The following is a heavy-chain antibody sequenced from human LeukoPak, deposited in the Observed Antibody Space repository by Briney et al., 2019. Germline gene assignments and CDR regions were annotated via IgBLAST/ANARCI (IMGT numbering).Heavy chain of an antibody. CDR3: ARQRGSGCLDY. J-gene: IGHJ4*02. D-gene: IGHD6-19*01. CDR1: GFTFSRYW. CDR2: IKQDGSET. Sequence: GGSLRLSCAASGFTFSRYWMHWVRQAPGKGLEWVANIKQDGSETYYVDSVKGRFTISRDNAKNSLSLQMNSLRAEDTAVYYCARQRGSGCLDYWGQGTLVTVSS. V-gene: IGHV3-7*01.